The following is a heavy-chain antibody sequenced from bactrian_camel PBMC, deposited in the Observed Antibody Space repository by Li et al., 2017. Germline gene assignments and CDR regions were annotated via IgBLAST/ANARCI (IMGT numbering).Heavy chain of an antibody. Sequence: QLVESGGGSVQAGGSLRLSCKVFANSYKDYCMGWLRQVLGKDREGVAALDSYGYIRYADSVKGRFTVSHDNAKNTLYLEMESLNPEDTATYYCAADLGRSRLGCETVSTSQLYDNWGQGTQVTVS. CDR1: ANSYKDYC. V-gene: IGHV3S53*01. D-gene: IGHD4*01. CDR3: AADLGRSRLGCETVSTSQLYDN. CDR2: LDSYGYI. J-gene: IGHJ4*01.